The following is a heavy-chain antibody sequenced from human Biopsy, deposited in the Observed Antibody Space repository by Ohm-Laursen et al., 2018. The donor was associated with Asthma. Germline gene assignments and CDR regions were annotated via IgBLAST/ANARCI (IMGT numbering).Heavy chain of an antibody. D-gene: IGHD6-19*01. CDR1: GFTFSSSA. V-gene: IGHV3-23*01. CDR3: AKDFRGIAVAGDRGFDY. Sequence: SLRLSCTAPGFTFSSSAMSWVRQAPGKGLERVSAITGSGGTTYYADSVRGRFTISRDNSKSTLFLQMDSLSAEDTAVYYCAKDFRGIAVAGDRGFDYWGQGILVIVSS. CDR2: ITGSGGTT. J-gene: IGHJ4*02.